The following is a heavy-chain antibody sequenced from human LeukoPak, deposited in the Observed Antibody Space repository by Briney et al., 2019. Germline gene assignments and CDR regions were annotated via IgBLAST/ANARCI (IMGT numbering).Heavy chain of an antibody. CDR1: GGSISSSSYY. J-gene: IGHJ4*02. V-gene: IGHV4-61*05. Sequence: SETLSLTCTVSGGSISSSSYYWGWIRQPPGKGLEWIGYIYYTGSVHYNPSLKSRVTISLDTPKNQFSLRLTSVTAADTAIYFCAGDMGATTVDYWGQGVLVTVSS. CDR2: IYYTGSV. CDR3: AGDMGATTVDY. D-gene: IGHD1-26*01.